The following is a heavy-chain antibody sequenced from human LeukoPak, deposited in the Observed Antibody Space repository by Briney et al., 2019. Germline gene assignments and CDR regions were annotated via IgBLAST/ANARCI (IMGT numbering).Heavy chain of an antibody. Sequence: SETLSLTCTVSGGSIIGYYWSWIRQPPSKGLEWIAYIYYNGISNYTPSLKSRVIISVDSSKNQFSLKLTSVTAADTAVYYCARDRAPRDGYSHFDYWGQGTLVTVSS. D-gene: IGHD5-24*01. CDR3: ARDRAPRDGYSHFDY. J-gene: IGHJ4*02. CDR1: GGSIIGYY. V-gene: IGHV4-59*01. CDR2: IYYNGIS.